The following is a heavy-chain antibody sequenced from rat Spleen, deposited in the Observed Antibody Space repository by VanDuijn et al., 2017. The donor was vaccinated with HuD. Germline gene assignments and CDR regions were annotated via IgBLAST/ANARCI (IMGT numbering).Heavy chain of an antibody. CDR1: GYSISSNY. V-gene: IGHV3-1*01. Sequence: EVQLQESGPGLVKPSQSLSLTCSVTGYSISSNYWGWIREFPGHKMEWMGYISYSGGINYNPSLKSRISITRDTSKNQFFLQLNSVTIEDTATYYCASLYSSYSLYYFDYWGQGVMVTVSP. D-gene: IGHD1-2*01. CDR3: ASLYSSYSLYYFDY. J-gene: IGHJ2*01. CDR2: ISYSGGI.